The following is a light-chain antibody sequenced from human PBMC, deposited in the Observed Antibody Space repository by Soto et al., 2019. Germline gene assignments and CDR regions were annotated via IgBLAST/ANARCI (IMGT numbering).Light chain of an antibody. J-gene: IGKJ4*01. CDR2: DAS. Sequence: AIPLTQSPSSLSASVGDRVTITCRASQGISSALAWYQQKPGKAPKLLIYDASSLESGVPSRFSGSGSGTDFTLTISSLQPEDFATYYCQQFNSYPLPTFGGGTKVEIK. CDR3: QQFNSYPLPT. V-gene: IGKV1-13*02. CDR1: QGISSA.